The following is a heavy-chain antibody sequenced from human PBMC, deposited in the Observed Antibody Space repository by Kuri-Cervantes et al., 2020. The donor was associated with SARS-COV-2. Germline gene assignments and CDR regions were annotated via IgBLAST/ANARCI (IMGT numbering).Heavy chain of an antibody. CDR3: ARDPNANHNNWFDP. D-gene: IGHD4/OR15-4a*01. CDR1: GGSLSSGDYY. Sequence: SETLSLTCTVSGGSLSSGDYYWTWVRQPPGKGLEWIGYIYYSGSTNYNPSLKSRVTISVDTSKNQFSLKLSSVTAADTAVYYCARDPNANHNNWFDPWGQGTLVTVSS. V-gene: IGHV4-61*08. J-gene: IGHJ5*02. CDR2: IYYSGST.